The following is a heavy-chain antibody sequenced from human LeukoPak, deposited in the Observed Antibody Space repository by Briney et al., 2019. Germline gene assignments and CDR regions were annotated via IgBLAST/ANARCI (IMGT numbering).Heavy chain of an antibody. V-gene: IGHV4-59*01. CDR2: YYSGST. J-gene: IGHJ4*02. D-gene: IGHD6-13*01. CDR3: ARTLNASSSWSSPIWFGY. Sequence: YYSGSTNYNPSLKSRVTTSVDTSKNQFSLKLSSVTAADTAVYYCARTLNASSSWSSPIWFGYWGQRTLVTVAS.